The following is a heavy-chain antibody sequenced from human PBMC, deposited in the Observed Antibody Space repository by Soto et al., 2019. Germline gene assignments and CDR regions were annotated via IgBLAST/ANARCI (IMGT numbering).Heavy chain of an antibody. CDR2: IVVGSGDT. V-gene: IGHV1-58*01. Sequence: SVKVSCKTSGFLFSSSAVHWVRQSRGQHLEWIAWIVVGSGDTNYAHSFQDRVTITRDMSTNTAYMKLSSLRSDDTAIYYCAKFLLYFGAKNYGMDVWGQGTTVTVSS. J-gene: IGHJ6*02. D-gene: IGHD3-10*01. CDR1: GFLFSSSA. CDR3: AKFLLYFGAKNYGMDV.